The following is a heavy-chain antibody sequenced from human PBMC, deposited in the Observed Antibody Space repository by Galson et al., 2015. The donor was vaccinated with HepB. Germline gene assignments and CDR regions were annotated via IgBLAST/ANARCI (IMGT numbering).Heavy chain of an antibody. CDR1: GFTFSSYA. J-gene: IGHJ6*02. CDR2: ISYGGSNK. Sequence: SLRLSCAASGFTFSSYAMHWVRQAPGKGLEWVAVISYGGSNKYYADSVKGRFTISRDNSKNTLYLQMNSLRAEDTAVYYCARENGDYPYYYYGMDVWGQGTTVTVSS. V-gene: IGHV3-30-3*01. D-gene: IGHD4-17*01. CDR3: ARENGDYPYYYYGMDV.